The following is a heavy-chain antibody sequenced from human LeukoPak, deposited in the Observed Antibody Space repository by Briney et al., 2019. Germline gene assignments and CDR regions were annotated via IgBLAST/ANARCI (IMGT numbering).Heavy chain of an antibody. CDR2: ITGSGTDT. D-gene: IGHD1-1*01. CDR1: GFTFYNYA. J-gene: IGHJ4*02. CDR3: AKGSRTSRPYYIDY. V-gene: IGHV3-23*01. Sequence: TGGSLRLYCAASGFTFYNYAMSWLRQAPGKGLEWVSAITGSGTDTFHADSVKGRFTISRDNSESTLYLQMNSLRAEDTATYYCAKGSRTSRPYYIDYWGQGTLVTVSS.